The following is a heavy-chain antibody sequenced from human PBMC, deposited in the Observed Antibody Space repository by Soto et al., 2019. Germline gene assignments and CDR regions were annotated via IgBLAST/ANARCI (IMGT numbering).Heavy chain of an antibody. CDR3: ARGSSWSYFDY. D-gene: IGHD6-13*01. J-gene: IGHJ4*02. V-gene: IGHV1-3*04. Sequence: QVRLVQSGAEVKKPGASVKVSCRASGYTFTSYAIHWVRQAPGQRPEWMGWINTANDNTKYSQKFQGRVTITRDTSASIVYMDLSSLRSEDTAVYYCARGSSWSYFDYWGQGTLVTVSS. CDR1: GYTFTSYA. CDR2: INTANDNT.